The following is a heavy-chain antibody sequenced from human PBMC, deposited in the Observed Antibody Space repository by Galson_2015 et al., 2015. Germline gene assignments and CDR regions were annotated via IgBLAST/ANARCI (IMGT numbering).Heavy chain of an antibody. V-gene: IGHV1-18*04. J-gene: IGHJ4*02. CDR3: ARDFPPSCSGRSCYHYYFDY. D-gene: IGHD2-15*01. Sequence: SVKVSCKASGYTFNSYDISWVRQAPGQGLEWMGWINAYNGNTTYAQKLQGRVTMTTDTSTSTAYMELRSLRSDDTAVYYCARDFPPSCSGRSCYHYYFDYWGQGTLVTVSS. CDR2: INAYNGNT. CDR1: GYTFNSYD.